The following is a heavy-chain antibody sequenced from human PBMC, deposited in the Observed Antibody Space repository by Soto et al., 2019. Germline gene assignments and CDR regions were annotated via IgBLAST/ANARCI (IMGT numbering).Heavy chain of an antibody. Sequence: QITLKESGPTLVKPTQTLTLTCTFSGFSLSTRGVGVGWIRQPPGKALEWLALIYWDDDTRYNPSLTNRLTSTKDTPKNRVVLTGTNVDPVDTATYCCAHDSSGRYGLDYWGQGILVTVSS. V-gene: IGHV2-5*02. J-gene: IGHJ4*02. CDR2: IYWDDDT. D-gene: IGHD6-19*01. CDR3: AHDSSGRYGLDY. CDR1: GFSLSTRGVG.